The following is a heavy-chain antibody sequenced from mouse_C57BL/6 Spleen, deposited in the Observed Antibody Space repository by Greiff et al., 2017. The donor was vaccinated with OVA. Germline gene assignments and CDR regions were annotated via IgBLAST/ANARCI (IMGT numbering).Heavy chain of an antibody. CDR1: GYTFTSYW. D-gene: IGHD2-1*01. V-gene: IGHV1-69*01. CDR3: ARYSYYGNDFDY. Sequence: QVQLQQPGAELVMPGASVKLSCKASGYTFTSYWMHWVKQRPGQGLEWIGEIDPSDSYTNYNQKFKGKSTLTVDKSSSTAYMQLSSLTSEDSAVYYCARYSYYGNDFDYWGQGTTLTVSS. CDR2: IDPSDSYT. J-gene: IGHJ2*01.